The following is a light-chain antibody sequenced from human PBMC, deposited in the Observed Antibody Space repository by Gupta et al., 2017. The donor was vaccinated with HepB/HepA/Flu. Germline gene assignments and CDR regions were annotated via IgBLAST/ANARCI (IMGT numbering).Light chain of an antibody. Sequence: QSPLTQPAAVSGSPGQSITIPCTGTSSDVGDYNHVSRYQQHPGKAPQLMIYDVSHRRSGVSNCVSGSKSGDTASLTRSGLEAEDEADYYCSSCRSSSTLVFGGGTKLTVL. CDR1: SSDVGDYNH. CDR2: DVS. V-gene: IGLV2-14*01. CDR3: SSCRSSSTLV. J-gene: IGLJ2*01.